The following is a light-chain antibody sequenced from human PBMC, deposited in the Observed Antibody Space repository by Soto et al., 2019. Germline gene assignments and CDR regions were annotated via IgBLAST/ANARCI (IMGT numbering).Light chain of an antibody. CDR3: QQDSSAPLT. J-gene: IGKJ4*01. Sequence: DVVLTQSPDSLAVSLGERATINCKSSLSVFYSSTNKNNVAWYQQKPGQPPETLIYWASTRESGVPDRFSGSGSGTDFTLNISSLQAQDVAVYYCQQDSSAPLTFGGGTRVEI. CDR1: LSVFYSSTNKNN. CDR2: WAS. V-gene: IGKV4-1*01.